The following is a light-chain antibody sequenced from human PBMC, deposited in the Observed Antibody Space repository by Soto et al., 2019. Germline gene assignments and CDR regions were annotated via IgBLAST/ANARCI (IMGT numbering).Light chain of an antibody. V-gene: IGKV1D-12*01. Sequence: DIQMTQSPSSVSASVGDRVTISCRASQLISNWLAWYQQKPGKAPKLLIYSASSVQGGVPSRFSGSGSGTDFTLTISSLQPEDFATYYCLQANRVPHTFGQGTKVEIK. CDR2: SAS. J-gene: IGKJ2*01. CDR1: QLISNW. CDR3: LQANRVPHT.